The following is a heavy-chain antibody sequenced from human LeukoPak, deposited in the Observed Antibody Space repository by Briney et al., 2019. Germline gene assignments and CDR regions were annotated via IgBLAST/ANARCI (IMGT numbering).Heavy chain of an antibody. CDR3: AKDAQRGFDYSNSLEH. CDR1: GFTFSHYG. Sequence: PGGSLRLSCAPSGFTFSHYGMHWVRQAPGKWLEWVAVIWNDGSNKYYGDSVKGRFTISRDNSKNTLYLQMNSLTVEDTAVYYCAKDAQRGFDYSNSLEHWGQGTLVTVSS. CDR2: IWNDGSNK. J-gene: IGHJ5*02. D-gene: IGHD4-11*01. V-gene: IGHV3-33*06.